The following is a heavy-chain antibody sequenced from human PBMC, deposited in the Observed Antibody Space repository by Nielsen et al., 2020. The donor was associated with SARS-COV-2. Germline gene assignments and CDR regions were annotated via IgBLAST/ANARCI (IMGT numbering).Heavy chain of an antibody. Sequence: GESLKISCTASGFTFGDYAMIWVRQAPRKGLEWVGFIRSKAYGGTTDYAAPAKGRFTISRDDSKNTLYLQMNNLNTEDTAVYYCVTDRRVVGADTDCWGQGTLVTVSS. CDR1: GFTFGDYA. V-gene: IGHV3-49*04. CDR3: VTDRRVVGADTDC. CDR2: IRSKAYGGTT. J-gene: IGHJ4*02. D-gene: IGHD1-26*01.